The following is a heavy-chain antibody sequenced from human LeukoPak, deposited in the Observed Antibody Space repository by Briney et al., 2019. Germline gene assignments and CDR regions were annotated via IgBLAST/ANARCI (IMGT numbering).Heavy chain of an antibody. D-gene: IGHD6-19*01. CDR3: ARDGKAVAGVFDY. J-gene: IGHJ4*02. V-gene: IGHV3-33*07. Sequence: GGSLRLSCAASGFTFSSYGMYWVRQAPGKGLEWVAFIRYDGSNKYYADSVKGRFTISRDNAKNSLYLQMNSLRAEDTAVYYCARDGKAVAGVFDYWGQGPRSPSPQ. CDR2: IRYDGSNK. CDR1: GFTFSSYG.